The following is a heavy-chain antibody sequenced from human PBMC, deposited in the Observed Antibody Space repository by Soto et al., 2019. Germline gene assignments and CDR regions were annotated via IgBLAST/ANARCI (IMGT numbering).Heavy chain of an antibody. CDR1: GYTFTSYD. CDR2: MNPNSGNT. V-gene: IGHV1-8*01. Sequence: GASVKVSCKASGYTFTSYDINWVRQATGQGLEWMGWMNPNSGNTGYAQKFQGRVTMTRNTSISTAYMEMSSLRSEDTAVYNCVREVELGPYYYYYMDVWGKGTTVTVSS. CDR3: VREVELGPYYYYYMDV. J-gene: IGHJ6*03. D-gene: IGHD1-7*01.